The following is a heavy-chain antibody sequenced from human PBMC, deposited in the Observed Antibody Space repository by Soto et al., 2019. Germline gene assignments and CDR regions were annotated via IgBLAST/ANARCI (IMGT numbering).Heavy chain of an antibody. CDR3: ARVGGQLFGDHGMDV. D-gene: IGHD3-10*01. CDR1: GYTFTTYE. Sequence: QVQLVQSGAEVKKPGASVKVSCKASGYTFTTYEINWVRQVPGQGLEWMGWISPSSGNTGYDQFRDRVPMTSNTSMTTAYRELSSLRSEDTAVYYCARVGGQLFGDHGMDVWGQGTTVTVSS. CDR2: ISPSSGNT. J-gene: IGHJ6*02. V-gene: IGHV1-8*01.